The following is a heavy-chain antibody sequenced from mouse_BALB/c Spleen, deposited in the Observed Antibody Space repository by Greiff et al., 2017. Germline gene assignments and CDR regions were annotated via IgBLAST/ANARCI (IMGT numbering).Heavy chain of an antibody. CDR3: ARGGYDGTMDY. Sequence: QVQLQQSGAELSRPGASVKLSCKASGYTFTSYWMQWVKQRPGQGLERIGAIYPGDGDTRYTQKFKGKATLTADKSSSTAYMQLSSLASEDSAVYYCARGGYDGTMDYWGQGTSVTVSS. V-gene: IGHV1-87*01. D-gene: IGHD2-14*01. CDR2: IYPGDGDT. CDR1: GYTFTSYW. J-gene: IGHJ4*01.